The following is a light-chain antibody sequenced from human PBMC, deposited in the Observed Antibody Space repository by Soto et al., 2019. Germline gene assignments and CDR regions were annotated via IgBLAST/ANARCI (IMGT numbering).Light chain of an antibody. CDR2: EGS. Sequence: ALTQPASVSGSPGQSITISCTGTSSDVGSYNLVSWYQQHPGKAPKLMIYEGSKRPSGDSNRFSGSKSGNTASLTISGLQAEDEADYYCCSYAGSSTPYVFGTGTKV. CDR1: SSDVGSYNL. J-gene: IGLJ1*01. V-gene: IGLV2-23*01. CDR3: CSYAGSSTPYV.